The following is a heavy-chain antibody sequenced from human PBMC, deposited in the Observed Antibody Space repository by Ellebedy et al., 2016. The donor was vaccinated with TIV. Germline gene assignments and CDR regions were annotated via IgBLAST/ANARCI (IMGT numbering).Heavy chain of an antibody. CDR1: GVSFNNDF. CDR3: ARGPGAATEETFDI. Sequence: MPGGSLRLSCSVYGVSFNNDFWNWIRQPPGKGLAWIGEANSRGNTNYNPSLRSRVTISADTSKNQFSLKLNFVTAADTAVYYCARGPGAATEETFDIWGQGTLVTVSS. D-gene: IGHD1-26*01. J-gene: IGHJ3*02. CDR2: ANSRGNT. V-gene: IGHV4-34*01.